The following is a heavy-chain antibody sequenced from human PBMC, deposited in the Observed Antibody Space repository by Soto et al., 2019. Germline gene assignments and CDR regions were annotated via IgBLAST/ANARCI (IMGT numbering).Heavy chain of an antibody. CDR1: GGTFSSYA. CDR3: AAGSSSGWYTPY. V-gene: IGHV1-58*02. Sequence: SVKVSCKASGGTFSSYAISWVRQAPGQGLEWIGWIIPGSGTTNYAQKFQERVTITRDMSTSTAYMELSSLRSEDTAVYYCAAGSSSGWYTPYWGQGTLVTVSS. J-gene: IGHJ4*02. CDR2: IIPGSGTT. D-gene: IGHD6-19*01.